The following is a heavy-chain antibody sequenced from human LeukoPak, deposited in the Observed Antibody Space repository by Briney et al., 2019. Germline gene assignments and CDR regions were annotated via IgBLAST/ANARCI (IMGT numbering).Heavy chain of an antibody. Sequence: PSETLSLTCTVSGGSISSYYWSWIRQPPGKGLEWIGYIYYSGSTNYNPSLKSRVTISVDTSKNQFSLKLSSVTAADTAVYYCARNLYYYDSSGYYYYNYFDYWGQGTLVTVSS. CDR3: ARNLYYYDSSGYYYYNYFDY. V-gene: IGHV4-59*01. J-gene: IGHJ4*02. CDR1: GGSISSYY. CDR2: IYYSGST. D-gene: IGHD3-22*01.